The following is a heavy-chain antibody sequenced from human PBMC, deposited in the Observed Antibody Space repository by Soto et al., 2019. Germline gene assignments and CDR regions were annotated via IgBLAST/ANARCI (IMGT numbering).Heavy chain of an antibody. CDR2: IYYSGST. CDR1: GGSISSSNYY. D-gene: IGHD2-8*01. CDR3: ARQKNGLNVYFDY. Sequence: QLQLQESGPGLVKPSETLSLTCTVSGGSISSSNYYWGWIRQPPGNGLEWIGSIYYSGSTYYNPSLKSRVTISVDTSKNQFSLKLSSVTAADTAVYYCARQKNGLNVYFDYWGQGTLVTVSS. V-gene: IGHV4-39*01. J-gene: IGHJ4*02.